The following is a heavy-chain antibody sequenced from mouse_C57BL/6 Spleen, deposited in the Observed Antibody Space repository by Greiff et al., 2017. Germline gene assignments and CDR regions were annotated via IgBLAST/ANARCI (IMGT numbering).Heavy chain of an antibody. CDR2: IDPENGDT. Sequence: VHVKQSGAELVRPGASVKLSCTASGFNIKDDYMHWVKQRPEQGLEWIGWIDPENGDTEYASKFQGKATITADTSSNTAYLQLSSLTSEDTAVYYCTIVTVDYWGQGTTLTVSS. V-gene: IGHV14-4*01. J-gene: IGHJ2*01. CDR3: TIVTVDY. CDR1: GFNIKDDY. D-gene: IGHD2-12*01.